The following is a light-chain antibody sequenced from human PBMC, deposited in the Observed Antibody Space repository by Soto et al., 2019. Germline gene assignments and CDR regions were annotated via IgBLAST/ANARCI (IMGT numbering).Light chain of an antibody. Sequence: EVLMTQSPATLSVSPGERATLSCRASQNIRTDLAWYQQKPGQAPRLLIYGASTRASGIPARLSGSGAGTDFTLTISSLQSEDFAVYYCQQYANWPPDTFGPGTKVDFK. CDR1: QNIRTD. CDR3: QQYANWPPDT. CDR2: GAS. V-gene: IGKV3-15*01. J-gene: IGKJ3*01.